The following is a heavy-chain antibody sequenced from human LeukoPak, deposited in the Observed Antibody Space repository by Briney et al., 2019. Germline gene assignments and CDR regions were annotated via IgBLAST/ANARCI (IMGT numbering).Heavy chain of an antibody. V-gene: IGHV3-11*04. CDR3: AKGTYYYDSSGYYYDYFDY. J-gene: IGHJ4*02. CDR2: ISSSGSTI. D-gene: IGHD3-22*01. CDR1: GFTFSDYY. Sequence: GGSLRLSCAASGFTFSDYYMSWIRQAPGKGLEWVSYISSSGSTIYYADSVKGRFTISRDNSKNTLYLQMNSLRAEDTAVYYCAKGTYYYDSSGYYYDYFDYWGQGTLVTVSS.